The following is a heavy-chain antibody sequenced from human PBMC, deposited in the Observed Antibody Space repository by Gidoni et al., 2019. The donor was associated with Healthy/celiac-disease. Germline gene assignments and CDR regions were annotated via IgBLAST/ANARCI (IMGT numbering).Heavy chain of an antibody. CDR2: IYPGDSDT. V-gene: IGHV5-51*01. CDR3: ARRAVEMATIWGFDY. CDR1: GYSFTSYW. J-gene: IGHJ4*02. Sequence: EVQLVQSGAEVKKLGESLKISCKGSGYSFTSYWIGWVRQMPGKGLEWMGIIYPGDSDTRYSPSFQGQVTISADKSISTAYLQWSSLKASDTAMYYCARRAVEMATIWGFDYWGQGTLVTVSS. D-gene: IGHD5-12*01.